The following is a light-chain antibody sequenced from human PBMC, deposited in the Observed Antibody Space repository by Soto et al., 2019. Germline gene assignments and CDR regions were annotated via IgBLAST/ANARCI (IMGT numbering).Light chain of an antibody. CDR2: LNSDGTY. V-gene: IGLV4-69*01. CDR3: QTWGTGIVV. J-gene: IGLJ2*01. Sequence: QLVLTQSPSASASLGASVKLTCSLSSGHSSNNIAWHQQQPEKGPRYLMNLNSDGTYSKGDGIPDRFSASSSGAERYLTISSLQSEGEADYYCQTWGTGIVVFGGGTKLTVL. CDR1: SGHSSNN.